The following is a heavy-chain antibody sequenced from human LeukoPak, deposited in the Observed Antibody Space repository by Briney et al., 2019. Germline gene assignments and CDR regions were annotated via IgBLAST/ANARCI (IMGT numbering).Heavy chain of an antibody. V-gene: IGHV3-21*01. CDR2: ISTDSKYI. CDR1: GFTFSSYN. J-gene: IGHJ4*02. D-gene: IGHD4/OR15-4a*01. CDR3: ARGDYGGFDY. Sequence: GGSLRLSCAASGFTFSSYNMNWARQAPGEGPEWLSFISTDSKYIYYADSVKGRFTISRDNGKNSLFLQMNSLRVEDTAVYYCARGDYGGFDYWGQGTLVTVSS.